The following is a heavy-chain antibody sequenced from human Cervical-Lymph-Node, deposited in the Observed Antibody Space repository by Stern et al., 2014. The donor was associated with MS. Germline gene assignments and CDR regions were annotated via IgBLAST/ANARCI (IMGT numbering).Heavy chain of an antibody. CDR1: GGSLTSKY. CDR3: ARVTGRGTRQNWFDS. V-gene: IGHV4-59*01. Sequence: QVQLVASGPGLVKPSETVSLTCTVSGGSLTSKYWNWIRQPPGKGLELIGYIYSDANTNYNPSLKNRVTISLDTSTNQFSLSLTSVTAADTAVYYCARVTGRGTRQNWFDSWGQGTLLTVSS. J-gene: IGHJ5*01. D-gene: IGHD1-26*01. CDR2: IYSDANT.